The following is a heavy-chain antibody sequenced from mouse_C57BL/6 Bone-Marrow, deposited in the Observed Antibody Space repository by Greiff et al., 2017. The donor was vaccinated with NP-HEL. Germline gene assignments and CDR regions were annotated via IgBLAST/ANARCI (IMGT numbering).Heavy chain of an antibody. CDR3: TTGPYYYGSSYDWYFDV. Sequence: VQLQQSGAELVRPGASVKLSCTASGFNIKDYYMHWVKQRPEQGLEWIGRIDPEDGDTEYAPKFQGKATMTADTSSNTAYLQLSSLTSEDTAVYYCTTGPYYYGSSYDWYFDVWGTGPRSPSPQ. D-gene: IGHD1-1*01. J-gene: IGHJ1*03. CDR2: IDPEDGDT. CDR1: GFNIKDYY. V-gene: IGHV14-1*01.